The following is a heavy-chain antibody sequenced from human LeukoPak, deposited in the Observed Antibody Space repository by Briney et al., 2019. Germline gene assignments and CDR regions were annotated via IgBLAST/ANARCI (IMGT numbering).Heavy chain of an antibody. D-gene: IGHD4-17*01. CDR1: GFTFSNYW. V-gene: IGHV3-74*01. CDR2: INSDGSST. Sequence: GGSLRLSCAASGFTFSNYWMHWVRQAPGKGLVWVSRINSDGSSTSYADSVKGRLTISRDNAKNTLYLRMNSLRAEDTAVYYCARGYGDPLPNWGQGTLVTVSS. J-gene: IGHJ4*02. CDR3: ARGYGDPLPN.